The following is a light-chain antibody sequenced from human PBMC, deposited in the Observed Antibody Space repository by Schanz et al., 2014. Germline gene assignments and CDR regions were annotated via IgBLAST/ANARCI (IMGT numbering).Light chain of an antibody. Sequence: SPGERATLSCRASQSVSSNYLAWYQQKPGQSPRLLIYGASSRATGIPDRFSGSGSGTDFTLTISRLEPEDFAVYYCQQYHNSPPDTFGQGTKLEIK. J-gene: IGKJ2*01. CDR1: QSVSSNY. CDR3: QQYHNSPPDT. V-gene: IGKV3-20*01. CDR2: GAS.